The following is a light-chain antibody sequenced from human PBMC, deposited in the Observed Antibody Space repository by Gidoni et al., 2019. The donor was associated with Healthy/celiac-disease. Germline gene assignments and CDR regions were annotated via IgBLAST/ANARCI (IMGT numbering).Light chain of an antibody. V-gene: IGKV1-39*01. CDR3: QQSYSTPHT. Sequence: DIQMTHSPSSLSASVGDRVTITCRASQGISSYLNWDQQKPGKAPKLLIYAASSLQSGVPSRFSGSGSGTDFTLTISSLQPEDFSTYYCQQSYSTPHTFGQGTKLEIK. J-gene: IGKJ2*01. CDR1: QGISSY. CDR2: AAS.